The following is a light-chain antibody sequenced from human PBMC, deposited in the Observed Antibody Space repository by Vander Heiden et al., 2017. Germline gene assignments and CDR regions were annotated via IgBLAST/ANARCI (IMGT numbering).Light chain of an antibody. CDR3: QQSSTAPLT. CDR1: QSVLSSSNNKNY. J-gene: IGKJ4*01. CDR2: WAS. Sequence: DIVMTQSPDYLAVSLGERATINCKSSQSVLSSSNNKNYLAWYQQIPGQPPKLLINWASTRESGVPDRFSGSASGTDFTLTISSLHAEDVAVYYCQQSSTAPLTFGGGTKVEIK. V-gene: IGKV4-1*01.